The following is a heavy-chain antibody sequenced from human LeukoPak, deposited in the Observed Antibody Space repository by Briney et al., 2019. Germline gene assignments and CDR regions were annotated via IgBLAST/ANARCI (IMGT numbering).Heavy chain of an antibody. CDR1: GGSISSGSYY. CDR2: VYTSGST. J-gene: IGHJ4*02. V-gene: IGHV4-61*02. CDR3: ARDISRYYYDSSGWFDY. D-gene: IGHD3-22*01. Sequence: SETLSLTCTVSGGSISSGSYYWSWIRQPAGKGLEWIGRVYTSGSTNYNPSLKSRVTISVDTSKNQFSLKLSSVTAADTAVYYCARDISRYYYDSSGWFDYWGRGTLVTVSS.